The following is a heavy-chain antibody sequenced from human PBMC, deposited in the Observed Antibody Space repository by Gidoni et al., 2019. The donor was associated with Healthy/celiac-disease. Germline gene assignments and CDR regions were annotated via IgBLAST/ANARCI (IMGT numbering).Heavy chain of an antibody. J-gene: IGHJ5*02. CDR1: GFTFDDYT. V-gene: IGHV3-43*01. D-gene: IGHD4-17*01. Sequence: EVQLVESGGVVVQPGGSLRLSCAASGFTFDDYTMHWVRQAPGKGLEWVSLSSWDGGSTYDADSVKGRFTISRDNSKNSLYLQMNSLRTEDTALYYCAKGTVTPFSGWFDPWGQGTLVTVSS. CDR3: AKGTVTPFSGWFDP. CDR2: SSWDGGST.